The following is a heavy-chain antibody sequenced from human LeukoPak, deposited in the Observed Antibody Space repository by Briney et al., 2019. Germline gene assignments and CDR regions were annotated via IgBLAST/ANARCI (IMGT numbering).Heavy chain of an antibody. D-gene: IGHD1-26*01. Sequence: QTGGSLRLSCAASGFTFSSYGMHWVRQAPGKGLEWVAVISYDGSNKNYADSVKGRLTISRDNSKNTLYLQMNSLRAEDTAVYYCARGGSYLSAFDIWGQGTMVTVSS. CDR2: ISYDGSNK. V-gene: IGHV3-30*03. J-gene: IGHJ3*02. CDR1: GFTFSSYG. CDR3: ARGGSYLSAFDI.